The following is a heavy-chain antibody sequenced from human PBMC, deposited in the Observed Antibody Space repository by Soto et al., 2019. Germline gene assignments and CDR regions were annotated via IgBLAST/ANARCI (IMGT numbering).Heavy chain of an antibody. J-gene: IGHJ6*03. CDR2: IWHDGSNK. Sequence: GGSLRLSCAASGFTFSSYGMHWVRQAPGKGLEWVAVIWHDGSNKYYADSVKGRFTISRANSKDTLYLQMNSLRAVDTAVYYCARGPFDYYGSGRADYYYYMDVWGKGTTVTVSS. D-gene: IGHD3-10*01. V-gene: IGHV3-33*01. CDR3: ARGPFDYYGSGRADYYYYMDV. CDR1: GFTFSSYG.